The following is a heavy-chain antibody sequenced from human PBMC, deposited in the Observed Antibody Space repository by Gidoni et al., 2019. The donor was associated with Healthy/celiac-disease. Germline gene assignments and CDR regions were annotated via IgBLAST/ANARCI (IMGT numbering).Heavy chain of an antibody. CDR2: SNHSGST. CDR3: ARGLDGGSYPLAVFDY. V-gene: IGHV4-34*01. J-gene: IGHJ4*02. Sequence: QVQLQQWGAGLLKPSETLSLTCAVYGGSFSGYYWGWIRQPPGKGLEWIGESNHSGSTNYNPSLKSRVTISVDTSKNQFSLKLSSVTAADTAVYYCARGLDGGSYPLAVFDYWGQGTLVTVSS. CDR1: GGSFSGYY. D-gene: IGHD1-26*01.